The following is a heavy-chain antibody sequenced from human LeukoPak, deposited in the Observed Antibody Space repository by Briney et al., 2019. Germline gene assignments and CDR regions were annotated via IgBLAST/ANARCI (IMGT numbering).Heavy chain of an antibody. V-gene: IGHV4-39*07. CDR3: ARGGRVLRYFDWLYMLDY. CDR1: GGSISGSRYY. D-gene: IGHD3-9*01. J-gene: IGHJ4*02. Sequence: PSETLSLTCTVSGGSISGSRYYWGWIRQTPGKGLGWIASWSDSGSTYYNASLRSRLIISVDTSKNQFSLKVISVTAADTAVYYCARGGRVLRYFDWLYMLDYWGQGTLVTVSS. CDR2: WSDSGST.